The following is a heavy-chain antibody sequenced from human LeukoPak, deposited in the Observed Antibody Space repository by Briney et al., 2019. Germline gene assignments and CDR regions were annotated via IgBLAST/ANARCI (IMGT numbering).Heavy chain of an antibody. CDR2: VSYDGSNK. J-gene: IGHJ4*02. V-gene: IGHV3-30*03. CDR3: ASPPPVY. Sequence: GGSLRLSCAASGFTFWSYGMHWVRQAPGKGLEWVAVVSYDGSNKYYADSVKGRFTISRDNSKNTLYLQMNSLRAEDTAVYYCASPPPVYWGQGTLVTVSS. CDR1: GFTFWSYG.